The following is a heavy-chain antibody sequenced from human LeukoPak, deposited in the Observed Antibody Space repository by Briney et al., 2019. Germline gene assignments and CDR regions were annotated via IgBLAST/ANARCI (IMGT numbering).Heavy chain of an antibody. Sequence: GGSLRLSCAASGFTFSSYGMSWVRQALGKGLEWVSGITGSGGTTHHADSVKGRFTISRDNSKNTLFLQMNSLRVEDTALYYCARAYGSSGYYQLPIDYWGQGTLVTVSS. J-gene: IGHJ4*02. D-gene: IGHD3-22*01. CDR2: ITGSGGTT. CDR3: ARAYGSSGYYQLPIDY. CDR1: GFTFSSYG. V-gene: IGHV3-23*01.